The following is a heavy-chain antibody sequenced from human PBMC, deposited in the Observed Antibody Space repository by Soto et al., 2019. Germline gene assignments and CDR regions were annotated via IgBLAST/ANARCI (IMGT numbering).Heavy chain of an antibody. D-gene: IGHD4-17*01. J-gene: IGHJ5*02. Sequence: QVQLVQSGAEVKKPGSSVKVSCKASGGTFSSYAISWVRQAPGQGLEWMGGIIPIFGTANYEQKFQGRVTITADESTSTAYMELSSLRSEDTAVYYCARGGPYGDYARAWFDPWGQGTLVTVSS. CDR1: GGTFSSYA. V-gene: IGHV1-69*01. CDR2: IIPIFGTA. CDR3: ARGGPYGDYARAWFDP.